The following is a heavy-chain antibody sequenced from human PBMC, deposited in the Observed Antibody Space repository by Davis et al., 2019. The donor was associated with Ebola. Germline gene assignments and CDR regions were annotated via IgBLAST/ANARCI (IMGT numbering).Heavy chain of an antibody. Sequence: MPSETLSLTCAVSGGSISSSNWWSWVRQPPGKGLEWIGEVYHSGSTNYNPSLKSRVTISVDTSKNQFSLKLSSVTAADTAVYYCARGPKYYYDSSGYIPWGQGTLVTVSS. V-gene: IGHV4-4*02. CDR2: VYHSGST. CDR1: GGSISSSNW. CDR3: ARGPKYYYDSSGYIP. D-gene: IGHD3-22*01. J-gene: IGHJ5*02.